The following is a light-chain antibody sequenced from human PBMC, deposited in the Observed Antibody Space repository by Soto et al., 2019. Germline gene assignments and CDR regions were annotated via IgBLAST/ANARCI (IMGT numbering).Light chain of an antibody. CDR3: QVYGSSART. CDR1: QTVTSNS. Sequence: EIVLMQSPGTLSLSPGERATLSCRASQTVTSNSLAWYHQKPGQAPRLLIYCASSRATGIPDRFSGSGSGTDFTLTISRLEPEDFAVYYCQVYGSSARTFGQGTKVEIK. CDR2: CAS. V-gene: IGKV3-20*01. J-gene: IGKJ1*01.